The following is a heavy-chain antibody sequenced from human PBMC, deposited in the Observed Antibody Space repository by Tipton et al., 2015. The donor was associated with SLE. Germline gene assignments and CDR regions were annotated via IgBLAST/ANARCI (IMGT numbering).Heavy chain of an antibody. CDR1: GGSFSGYY. V-gene: IGHV4-34*01. CDR2: INHSGST. CDR3: AIHASSSDY. D-gene: IGHD6-6*01. J-gene: IGHJ4*02. Sequence: LRLSCAVYGGSFSGYYWSWIRQPPGKGLEWIGEINHSGSTNYNPSLKSRVTISVDTSKNQFSLKLSSVTAADTAMYYCAIHASSSDYWGQGTLVTVSS.